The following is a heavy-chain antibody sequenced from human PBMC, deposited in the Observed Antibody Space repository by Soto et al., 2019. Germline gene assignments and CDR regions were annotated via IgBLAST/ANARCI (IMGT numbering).Heavy chain of an antibody. J-gene: IGHJ4*02. CDR3: ARDQGIAVAVFDY. CDR2: IYYSGST. CDR1: GGSVTSGSYY. V-gene: IGHV4-61*01. D-gene: IGHD6-19*01. Sequence: QVQLQESGPGLVKPSETLSLTCTVSGGSVTSGSYYWSWIRQPPGKGLEWIGCIYYSGSTNYNPSLKSRVTISVDTSKNQISLKLSSVTAADTAVYYCARDQGIAVAVFDYWGQGTLVTVSS.